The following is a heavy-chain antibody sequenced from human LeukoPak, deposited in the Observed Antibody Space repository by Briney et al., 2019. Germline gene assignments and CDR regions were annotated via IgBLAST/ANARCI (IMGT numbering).Heavy chain of an antibody. Sequence: ASVKVSCKASGYTFPDYYIHWVRQAPGQGLEWMGWINPKSGDTNYAQKLQGRVTMTRDTSISTASMELSRLRSDDTAIYYCAKDPRLCGGDCFTTIDFWGQGTMVTVSS. V-gene: IGHV1-2*02. CDR2: INPKSGDT. CDR1: GYTFPDYY. D-gene: IGHD2-21*02. CDR3: AKDPRLCGGDCFTTIDF. J-gene: IGHJ3*01.